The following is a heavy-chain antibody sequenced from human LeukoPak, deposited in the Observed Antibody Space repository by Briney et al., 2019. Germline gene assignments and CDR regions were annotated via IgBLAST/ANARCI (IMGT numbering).Heavy chain of an antibody. CDR3: ARDVAVAGSFDY. J-gene: IGHJ4*02. CDR2: IIPILGIA. CDR1: GGTFSSYT. D-gene: IGHD6-19*01. V-gene: IGHV1-69*04. Sequence: SVKVSCKASGGTFSSYTISWVRQAPGQGLEWMGRIIPILGIADYAQKFQGRVTITADKSTSTAYMELSSLRSEDTAVYYCARDVAVAGSFDYWGQGTLVTVSS.